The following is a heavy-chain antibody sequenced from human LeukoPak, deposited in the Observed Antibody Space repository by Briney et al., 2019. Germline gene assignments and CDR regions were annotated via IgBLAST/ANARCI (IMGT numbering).Heavy chain of an antibody. J-gene: IGHJ4*02. CDR3: ARSDDCGGDCYSRFLDH. CDR1: GGSITTYY. Sequence: SETLSLTCTVSGGSITTYYWSWIRLSSGQGLEWIANIHHNGKTNYAPSLKSRVTISLETSNNQFSLKLYSVTAADTAVYYCARSDDCGGDCYSRFLDHWGQGIQVTVSS. V-gene: IGHV4-59*01. D-gene: IGHD2-21*02. CDR2: IHHNGKT.